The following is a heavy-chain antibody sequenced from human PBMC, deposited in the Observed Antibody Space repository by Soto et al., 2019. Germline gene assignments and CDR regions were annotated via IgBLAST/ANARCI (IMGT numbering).Heavy chain of an antibody. Sequence: QVQLQQWGAGLLKPSETLSLTCAVYGGSFSGYYWSWIRQPPGKGLEWIGEINHSGSTNYNPSLKSRVTISVDTSENQFSLKLSSVTAADTAVYYCARGSSTSCYVRGFCRASRFDYWGQGTLVTVSS. CDR1: GGSFSGYY. D-gene: IGHD2-2*01. CDR2: INHSGST. V-gene: IGHV4-34*01. CDR3: ARGSSTSCYVRGFCRASRFDY. J-gene: IGHJ4*02.